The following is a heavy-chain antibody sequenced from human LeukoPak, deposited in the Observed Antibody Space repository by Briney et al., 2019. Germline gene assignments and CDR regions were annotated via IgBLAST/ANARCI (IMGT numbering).Heavy chain of an antibody. CDR1: GFTFSSYA. CDR2: ISSNGGGT. D-gene: IGHD3-3*01. J-gene: IGHJ5*02. Sequence: GGSLRLSCAASGFTFSSYAMHWVRQAPGKGLEYVSAISSNGGGTYYANSVKGRFTTSRDNSKNTLYLQMGSLRAEDMAVYYCAREAQPYYDFWSGPNWFDPWGQGTLVTVSS. V-gene: IGHV3-64*01. CDR3: AREAQPYYDFWSGPNWFDP.